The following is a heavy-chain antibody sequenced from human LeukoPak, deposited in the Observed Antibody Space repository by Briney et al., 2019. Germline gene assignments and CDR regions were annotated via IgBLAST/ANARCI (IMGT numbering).Heavy chain of an antibody. CDR2: ISSSSSYI. D-gene: IGHD3-22*01. CDR3: AREAYDSSGYYMDV. Sequence: GGSLRLSCAASGFTFSSYSMNWVRQAPGKGLEWVSSISSSSSYIYFADSVKGRFTISRDNAKNSLYLQMNSLRAEDTAVYYCAREAYDSSGYYMDVWGKGTTVTVSS. J-gene: IGHJ6*03. V-gene: IGHV3-21*01. CDR1: GFTFSSYS.